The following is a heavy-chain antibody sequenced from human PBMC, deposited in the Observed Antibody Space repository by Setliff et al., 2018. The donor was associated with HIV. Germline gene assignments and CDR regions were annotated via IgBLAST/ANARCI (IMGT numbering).Heavy chain of an antibody. CDR2: ISYDENNK. J-gene: IGHJ6*03. Sequence: GGSLRLSCAASGITFSNYAMHWVRQAPGKGLEWVAVISYDENNKYYADSVKGRFTISRDNSKNTLYLQMNSLRVEDTAVYYCVRGPNRYSGTYSYYYYMDVWGKGTTVTVSS. CDR1: GITFSNYA. CDR3: VRGPNRYSGTYSYYYYMDV. V-gene: IGHV3-30*01. D-gene: IGHD1-26*01.